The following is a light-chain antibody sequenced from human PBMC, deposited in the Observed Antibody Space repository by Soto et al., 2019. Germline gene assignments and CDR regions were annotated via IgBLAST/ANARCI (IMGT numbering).Light chain of an antibody. CDR1: QSVRSS. CDR2: DGS. V-gene: IGKV3-11*01. Sequence: EIVLTQSPDTLSLSPGERATLSCRASQSVRSSLAWYQQKHGQAPRLLIYDGSNRATGIPARFSGSGAWTDVTLTISSREPEDFAVDYWQQRSNWPPEVTFGPGTKVDIK. J-gene: IGKJ3*01. CDR3: QQRSNWPPEVT.